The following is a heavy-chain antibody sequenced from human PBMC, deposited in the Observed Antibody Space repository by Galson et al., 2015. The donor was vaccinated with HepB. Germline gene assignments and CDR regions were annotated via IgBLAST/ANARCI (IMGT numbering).Heavy chain of an antibody. D-gene: IGHD6-6*01. Sequence: SLRLSCAASGFTFSSYAMSWVRQAPGKGLEWVSDISGSGGSTNYADSVKGRFTISRDNPKNTLSLQMNSLRAEDTAVYYYAKSRYSSSQAADYWGQGTLVTVSS. J-gene: IGHJ4*02. CDR1: GFTFSSYA. CDR3: AKSRYSSSQAADY. V-gene: IGHV3-23*01. CDR2: ISGSGGST.